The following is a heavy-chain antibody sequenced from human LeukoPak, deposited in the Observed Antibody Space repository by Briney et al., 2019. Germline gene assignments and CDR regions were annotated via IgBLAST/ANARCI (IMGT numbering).Heavy chain of an antibody. V-gene: IGHV3-11*01. J-gene: IGHJ4*02. Sequence: GGSLRLSCTASGFTFTDYYMSWIRQAPGKGLEYVSYISGSGSTKYYADSVTGRFTISRDNANNSVYLQMNSLRAEDTAVYYCVTRLPRGADYWGQGTLVSVSS. CDR1: GFTFTDYY. D-gene: IGHD5-12*01. CDR3: VTRLPRGADY. CDR2: ISGSGSTK.